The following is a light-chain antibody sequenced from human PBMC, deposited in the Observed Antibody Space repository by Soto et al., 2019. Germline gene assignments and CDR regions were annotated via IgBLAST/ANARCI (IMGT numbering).Light chain of an antibody. Sequence: EIVLMQSPGTLSLSPGERATLSCRASQSVSNNYVARYQQKPGQAPRLLIAGASSRATGIPDRFSGSGSGTDFPLTISRLEPEDFAVYYCQQYGTSPPLTFGGGTKVEIK. CDR2: GAS. V-gene: IGKV3-20*01. CDR1: QSVSNNY. CDR3: QQYGTSPPLT. J-gene: IGKJ4*01.